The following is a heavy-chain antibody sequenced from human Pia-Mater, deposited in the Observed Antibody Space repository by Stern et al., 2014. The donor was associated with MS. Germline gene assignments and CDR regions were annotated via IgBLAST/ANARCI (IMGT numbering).Heavy chain of an antibody. CDR1: GYRVSTFY. Sequence: VQLVESGAEVKKPGASVKVSCKASGYRVSTFYLHWLRQAPGQRLQWIGRIGPGSGATNSSQTFQGRLTMTRDRSITTAYLELSGLRSDDTAVYYCARIYCSGDECYHSFDTWGQGTLVTVSS. V-gene: IGHV1-2*06. CDR2: IGPGSGAT. D-gene: IGHD3-16*02. J-gene: IGHJ4*02. CDR3: ARIYCSGDECYHSFDT.